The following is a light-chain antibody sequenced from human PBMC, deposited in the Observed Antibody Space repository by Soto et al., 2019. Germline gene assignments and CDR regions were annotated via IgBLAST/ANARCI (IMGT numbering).Light chain of an antibody. CDR1: GSNIGAGYD. CDR2: DNN. CDR3: QSFDSSLSGYV. Sequence: QSVLTQPPSVSGAPGQRVTISCTGSGSNIGAGYDVHWYQQIPGTAPKLLIFDNNNRPSGVPDRFSGSKSATSASLAITGLQAEDEADYYCQSFDSSLSGYVFGGGTKVTVL. J-gene: IGLJ3*02. V-gene: IGLV1-40*01.